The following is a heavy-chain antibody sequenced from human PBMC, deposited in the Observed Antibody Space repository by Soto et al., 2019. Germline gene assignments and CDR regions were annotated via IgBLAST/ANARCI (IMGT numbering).Heavy chain of an antibody. Sequence: QVQLQESGPGLVKPSGTLSLTCAVSGASITSNNWWSWVRQPPGKGLEWIGEIFHSGSTYYNPSLKTRXSXSXXNAKTQFSLMLSSVTAADTAVDYCARVYSGSYSDSWGRGTLVTVSS. CDR1: GASITSNNW. V-gene: IGHV4-4*02. CDR2: IFHSGST. J-gene: IGHJ4*02. CDR3: ARVYSGSYSDS. D-gene: IGHD1-26*01.